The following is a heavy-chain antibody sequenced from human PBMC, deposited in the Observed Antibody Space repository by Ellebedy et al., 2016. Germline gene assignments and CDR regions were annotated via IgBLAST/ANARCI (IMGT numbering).Heavy chain of an antibody. CDR1: EFTFSSFV. V-gene: IGHV3-23*01. Sequence: GESLKISCAASEFTFSSFVMHWVRQAPGKGLEWVSGISTRADTTHYADSVKGRFTISRDNSKNTLYLQVDSLRGEDTALYYCAREGFGSGHCGGFDIWGQGTLVTVSS. J-gene: IGHJ3*02. D-gene: IGHD6-19*01. CDR3: AREGFGSGHCGGFDI. CDR2: ISTRADTT.